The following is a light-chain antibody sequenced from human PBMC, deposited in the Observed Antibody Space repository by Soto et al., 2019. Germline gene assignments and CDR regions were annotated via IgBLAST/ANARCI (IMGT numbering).Light chain of an antibody. CDR3: QQNNSYSPT. V-gene: IGKV1-5*03. Sequence: DTKITQSPAALPALMGSRVTIPCRDSQSISVWLAWYRRTAGKAPNILIYKASRLESGVQSRFRCSGAEAVFTRTICGLMLCDAATACCQQNNSYSPTFCHGTKVDI. CDR1: QSISVW. J-gene: IGKJ1*01. CDR2: KAS.